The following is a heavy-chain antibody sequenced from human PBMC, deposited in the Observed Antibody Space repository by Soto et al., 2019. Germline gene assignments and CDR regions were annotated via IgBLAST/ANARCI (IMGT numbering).Heavy chain of an antibody. J-gene: IGHJ4*02. V-gene: IGHV3-21*01. Sequence: EVQLVESGGGLVQPGGSLRLSCAASGFTFSSYSMNWVRQAPGKGLEWVSSISSSSSYIYYADSVKGRFTISRDNAKNSLYLQMNSLRAEDTAVYYCAREGFGYCSGGSCYHFDYWGQGTLVTVSS. CDR1: GFTFSSYS. D-gene: IGHD2-15*01. CDR3: AREGFGYCSGGSCYHFDY. CDR2: ISSSSSYI.